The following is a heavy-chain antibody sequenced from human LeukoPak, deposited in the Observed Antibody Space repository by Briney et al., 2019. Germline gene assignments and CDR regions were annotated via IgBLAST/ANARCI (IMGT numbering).Heavy chain of an antibody. V-gene: IGHV1-8*01. J-gene: IGHJ6*03. CDR2: MNPNSGNT. CDR3: ARASSPSWYYYYYYMDV. Sequence: ASVKVSCKASGYTFTSYDINWVRQATGQGLEWMGWMNPNSGNTGYAQKFQGRVTITRNTSISTAYMELSSLRSEDTAVYYCARASSPSWYYYYYYMDVWGKGTTVTVSS. D-gene: IGHD2-2*01. CDR1: GYTFTSYD.